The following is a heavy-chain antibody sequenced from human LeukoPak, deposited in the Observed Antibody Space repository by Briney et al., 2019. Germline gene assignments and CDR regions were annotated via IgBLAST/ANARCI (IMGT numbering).Heavy chain of an antibody. J-gene: IGHJ4*02. CDR1: GASISSYY. CDR3: AREPRGYSYGPLDY. CDR2: IDYSGST. Sequence: SETLSLTCTVSGASISSYYWSWIRQPPGKGLEWIGYIDYSGSTNYTPSLKSRVTISVDTSKNQFSLKLSSVTAADTALYYCAREPRGYSYGPLDYWGQGTLVTVSS. D-gene: IGHD5-18*01. V-gene: IGHV4-59*01.